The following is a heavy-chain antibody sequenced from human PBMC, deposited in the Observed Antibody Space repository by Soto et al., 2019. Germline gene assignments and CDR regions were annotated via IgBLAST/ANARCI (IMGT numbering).Heavy chain of an antibody. D-gene: IGHD2-15*01. Sequence: PXETLSLACTVSGCSISSGGYYWSWIRQHPGKGLEWIGYIYYSGSTYYNPSLKSRVTISVDTSKNQFSLKLSSVTAADTAVYYCARGVAADNWFDPWGQGTLVTVSS. CDR3: ARGVAADNWFDP. CDR1: GCSISSGGYY. V-gene: IGHV4-31*03. CDR2: IYYSGST. J-gene: IGHJ5*02.